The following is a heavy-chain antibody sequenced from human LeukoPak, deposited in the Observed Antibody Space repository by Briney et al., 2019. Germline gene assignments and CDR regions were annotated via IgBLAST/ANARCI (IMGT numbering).Heavy chain of an antibody. CDR3: AGYCSGGSCY. J-gene: IGHJ4*02. Sequence: PSETLSLTCAVYGGSFSGYYWSWIRQPPGKGLEWIGEINHSGSTNYNPSLKSRVTISVDTSKNQFSLKLSSVTAADTAVYYCAGYCSGGSCYWGQGTLVTVSS. CDR1: GGSFSGYY. D-gene: IGHD2-15*01. CDR2: INHSGST. V-gene: IGHV4-34*01.